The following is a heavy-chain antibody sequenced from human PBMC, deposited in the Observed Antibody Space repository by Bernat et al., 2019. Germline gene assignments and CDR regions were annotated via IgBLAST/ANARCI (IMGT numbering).Heavy chain of an antibody. CDR3: AKGVLRDMDV. CDR1: GFTFSSYA. J-gene: IGHJ6*03. D-gene: IGHD3-3*01. V-gene: IGHV3-23*04. CDR2: NSGSVGST. Sequence: EVQLVESGGGLVQPGGSLRLSCAASGFTFSSYAMSWVRQAPGKGLEWVSANSGSVGSTYYADAMKGRFTISRDNSKRALYMQMNSLRDEDTAVYYCAKGVLRDMDVWGKGTTVTVSS.